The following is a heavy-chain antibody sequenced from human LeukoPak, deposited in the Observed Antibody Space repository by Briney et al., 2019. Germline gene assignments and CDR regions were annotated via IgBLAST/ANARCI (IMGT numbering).Heavy chain of an antibody. Sequence: GGSLRLSCAASGFTFSSYSMNWVRQAPGKGLEWVSSISSSSSYIYYADLVKGRFTISRDNAKNSLYLQMNSLRAEDTAVYYCAKGGGWLYYFDYWGQGTLVTVSS. CDR1: GFTFSSYS. CDR3: AKGGGWLYYFDY. J-gene: IGHJ4*02. CDR2: ISSSSSYI. V-gene: IGHV3-21*04. D-gene: IGHD6-19*01.